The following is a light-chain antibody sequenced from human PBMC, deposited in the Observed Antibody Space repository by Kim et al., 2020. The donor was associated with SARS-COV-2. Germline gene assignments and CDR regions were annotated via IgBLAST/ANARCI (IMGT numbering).Light chain of an antibody. V-gene: IGKV3-15*01. Sequence: VYPGDRATLSCRAKQNIKTTLAWYQQRSGQAPRLLIYGASTRATGIPARFSGSGSGTEFTLTIRSLQSEDFAVYYCQKYNNWPRTFGQGTKVDIK. CDR3: QKYNNWPRT. CDR2: GAS. CDR1: QNIKTT. J-gene: IGKJ1*01.